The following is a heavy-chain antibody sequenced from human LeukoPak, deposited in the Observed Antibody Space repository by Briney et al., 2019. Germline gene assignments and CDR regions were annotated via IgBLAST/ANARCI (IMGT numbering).Heavy chain of an antibody. V-gene: IGHV1-2*02. Sequence: GASVKVSCKASGYTFTGYYMHWVRQAAGQGLEWMGWINPNSGGTNYAQKFQGRVTMTRDTSISTAYMELSRLRSDDTAVYYCARGPYSSGWEGYFDYWGQGTLVTVSS. CDR1: GYTFTGYY. CDR3: ARGPYSSGWEGYFDY. J-gene: IGHJ4*02. CDR2: INPNSGGT. D-gene: IGHD6-19*01.